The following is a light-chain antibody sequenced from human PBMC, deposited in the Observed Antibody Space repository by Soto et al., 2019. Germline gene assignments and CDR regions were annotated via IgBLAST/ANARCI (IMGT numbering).Light chain of an antibody. J-gene: IGKJ5*01. V-gene: IGKV1-12*01. CDR2: AAS. Sequence: DIQMSHARSSVSSSVGDRVTISCRASQGVTSWLAWYQQKPGKAPKLLIYAASTLHSGVPSRFSGSGSGTDFTLTITSLQPEDFATYYCQQAYRFPITFGQGTRLEIK. CDR1: QGVTSW. CDR3: QQAYRFPIT.